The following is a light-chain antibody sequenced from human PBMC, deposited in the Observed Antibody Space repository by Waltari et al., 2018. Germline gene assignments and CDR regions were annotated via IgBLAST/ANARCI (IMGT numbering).Light chain of an antibody. Sequence: QSMLTQPPSASGTPGQRVTISCSGSSSNIGSKTVNWYQHLPGTAPRVLIYSNNQRPEGVPDRFAGSTSGTAASLAISGLQSEDEADYYCSSWDDSVIGPVFGGGTKLTVL. CDR3: SSWDDSVIGPV. J-gene: IGLJ2*01. CDR1: SSNIGSKT. CDR2: SNN. V-gene: IGLV1-44*01.